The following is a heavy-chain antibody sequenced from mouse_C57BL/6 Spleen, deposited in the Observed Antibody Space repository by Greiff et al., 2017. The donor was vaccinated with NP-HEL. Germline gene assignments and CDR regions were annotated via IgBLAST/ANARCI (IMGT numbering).Heavy chain of an antibody. D-gene: IGHD2-4*01. J-gene: IGHJ3*01. Sequence: QVQLQQSGAELVRPGASVKLSCKASGYTFTDYYINWVKQRPGQGLEWIARIYPGSGNTYYNEKFKGKATLTAEKSSSTAYMQLSSLTSEDSAVYFCARGGGLRRSAWFAYWGQGTLVTVSA. V-gene: IGHV1-76*01. CDR3: ARGGGLRRSAWFAY. CDR2: IYPGSGNT. CDR1: GYTFTDYY.